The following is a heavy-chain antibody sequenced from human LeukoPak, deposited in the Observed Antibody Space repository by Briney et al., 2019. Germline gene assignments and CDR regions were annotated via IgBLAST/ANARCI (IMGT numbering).Heavy chain of an antibody. CDR2: INPNSGRT. CDR3: ARGRSGLSAAGTYDY. CDR1: GYTFTSSD. D-gene: IGHD6-13*01. J-gene: IGHJ4*02. Sequence: ASVTVSCKTSGYTFTSSDINWVRQAAGQGLEWMGWINPNSGRTGYAQKFQGRLTMTADTSIRTAYMELRSLRFDDTAVYYCARGRSGLSAAGTYDYCGQGTLITVSS. V-gene: IGHV1-8*01.